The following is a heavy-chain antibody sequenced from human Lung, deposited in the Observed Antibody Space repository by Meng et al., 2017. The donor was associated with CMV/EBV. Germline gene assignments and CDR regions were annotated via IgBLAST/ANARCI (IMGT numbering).Heavy chain of an antibody. CDR3: VRDVPDGDISLFDS. J-gene: IGHJ4*02. Sequence: QVQLVQSGSELKKPGASVKVSCKASGYSLRSYAVNWLRQAPGRGLEWMGWINPSTAHPTYAQDFTGRFVFSLDISVNTAYLQINSLKAKDTAIYYCVRDVPDGDISLFDSWGQGTLVTVSS. CDR1: GYSLRSYA. D-gene: IGHD2-21*02. V-gene: IGHV7-4-1*02. CDR2: INPSTAHP.